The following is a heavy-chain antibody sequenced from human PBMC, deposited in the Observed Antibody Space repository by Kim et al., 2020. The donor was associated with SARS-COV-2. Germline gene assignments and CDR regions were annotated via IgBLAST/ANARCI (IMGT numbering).Heavy chain of an antibody. D-gene: IGHD2-21*01. CDR3: VRDLTYDYSY. V-gene: IGHV3-33*01. J-gene: IGHJ4*02. Sequence: ANSVQGRFTVSRDNSKSMLYLQMNALRAEDTAVYYCVRDLTYDYSYWGQGTLVTVSS.